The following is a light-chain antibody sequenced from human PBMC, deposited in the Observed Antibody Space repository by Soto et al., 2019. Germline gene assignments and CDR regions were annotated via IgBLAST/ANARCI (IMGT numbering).Light chain of an antibody. CDR2: DAS. V-gene: IGKV3-20*01. CDR3: QQYVHSPLT. Sequence: EIGLMQSPGTLSLSPGERGTLSCRASQSVASSLAWYQQKPGQAPRLLIYDASNRATGIPDRFSGSGSGTDFTLTLSRLEPEDFAVYYCQQYVHSPLTFGGGTKVDIK. J-gene: IGKJ4*01. CDR1: QSVASS.